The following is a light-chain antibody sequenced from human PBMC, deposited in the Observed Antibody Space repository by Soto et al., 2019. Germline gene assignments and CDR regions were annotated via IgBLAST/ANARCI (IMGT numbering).Light chain of an antibody. CDR2: GAS. V-gene: IGKV3-20*01. J-gene: IGKJ1*01. CDR3: QQYGSSPTT. CDR1: QSVFNNH. Sequence: EIVLTQSPGTLSLSPGERATLSCRASQSVFNNHIGWYQQKPGQAPRRLIFGASFMATGIPDRFSGSGSGTDFTLTISRLEPEDFAVYYCQQYGSSPTTFSQGTKVEIK.